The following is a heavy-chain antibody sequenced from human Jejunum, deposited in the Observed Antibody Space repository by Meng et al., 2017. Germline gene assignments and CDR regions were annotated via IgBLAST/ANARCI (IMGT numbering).Heavy chain of an antibody. D-gene: IGHD5-18*01. CDR2: IYYGGTT. J-gene: IGHJ4*02. Sequence: QGQLQESGPGLVRPSETLSLTCPVSGGSVSSGSYYWSWIRQPPGKGLEWIGYIYYGGTTNYNPSLKSRVTISADTSKNQFSLKLSSVTAADTAVYYCARGSRGYSYGWGQGTLVTVSS. CDR1: GGSVSSGSYY. V-gene: IGHV4-61*01. CDR3: ARGSRGYSYG.